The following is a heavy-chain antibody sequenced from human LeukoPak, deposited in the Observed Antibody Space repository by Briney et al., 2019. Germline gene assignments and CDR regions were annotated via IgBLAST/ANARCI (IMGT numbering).Heavy chain of an antibody. CDR2: IYYSGST. CDR1: GGSISSSSCY. D-gene: IGHD6-25*01. Sequence: SETLSLTXTVSGGSISSSSCYWGWIRQPPGKGLEWIGSIYYSGSTYYNPSLKSRVTISVDTSKNQFSLKLSSVTAADTAVYYCARSPDSSVGLFDPWGQGTLVTVSS. CDR3: ARSPDSSVGLFDP. V-gene: IGHV4-39*01. J-gene: IGHJ5*02.